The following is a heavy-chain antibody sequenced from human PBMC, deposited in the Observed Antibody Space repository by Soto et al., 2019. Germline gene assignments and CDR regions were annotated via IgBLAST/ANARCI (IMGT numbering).Heavy chain of an antibody. Sequence: SDTLCLTCAVYGGSLTDYNWSWILQPPGKGLEWIGEINHSGNTNYNPSLTSRATLSVDTSKNQFSLRLSSVTAADTAMYYCAREPQGYGRLDFDYWGQGNLFTVSS. V-gene: IGHV4-34*01. CDR3: AREPQGYGRLDFDY. CDR1: GGSLTDYN. J-gene: IGHJ4*02. D-gene: IGHD2-15*01. CDR2: INHSGNT.